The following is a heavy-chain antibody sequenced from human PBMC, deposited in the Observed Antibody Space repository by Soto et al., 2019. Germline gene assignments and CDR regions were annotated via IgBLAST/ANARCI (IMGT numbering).Heavy chain of an antibody. J-gene: IGHJ1*01. CDR2: IHPSGDT. CDR1: VYKFTAYF. CDR3: VRGYCTTSPCSGDFQF. V-gene: IGHV1-46*01. D-gene: IGHD2-15*01. Sequence: XSVKVSCKASVYKFTAYFIHWVRQAPGQGLEWMGMIHPSGDTGYAQKFRGRVTMTIDTSTTTAYMELRNLTSEDTAVYFSVRGYCTTSPCSGDFQFWGQGNLVTVSS.